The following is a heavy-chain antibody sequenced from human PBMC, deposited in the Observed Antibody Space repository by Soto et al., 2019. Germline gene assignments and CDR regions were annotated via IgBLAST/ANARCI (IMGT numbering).Heavy chain of an antibody. Sequence: GESLKISCAASGFTFSSYAMNWVRQAPGRGLEWVSAISGSGYSTFYAGSVKGRFAITRDNSKTTLYLQLSNLRADDTAVYYCAKVGDSWNDLDYWGQGTLVTVSS. CDR3: AKVGDSWNDLDY. D-gene: IGHD1-1*01. CDR1: GFTFSSYA. J-gene: IGHJ4*02. CDR2: ISGSGYST. V-gene: IGHV3-23*01.